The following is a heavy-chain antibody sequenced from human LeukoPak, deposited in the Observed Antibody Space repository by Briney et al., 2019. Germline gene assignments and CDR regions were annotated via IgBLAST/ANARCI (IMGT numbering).Heavy chain of an antibody. CDR3: ARDAAKIFDY. CDR1: GGSISSYY. J-gene: IGHJ4*02. V-gene: IGHV4-59*01. D-gene: IGHD6-25*01. Sequence: SETLSLTCTVSGGSISSYYWSWIRQPPGKGLEWIGYIYYSGSTNYNASLKSRVTISVDTSKNQFSLKLSSVTAADTAVYYCARDAAKIFDYWGQGTLVTVSS. CDR2: IYYSGST.